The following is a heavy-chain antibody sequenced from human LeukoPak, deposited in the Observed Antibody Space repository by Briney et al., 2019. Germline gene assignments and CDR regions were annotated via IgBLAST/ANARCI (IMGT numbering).Heavy chain of an antibody. Sequence: SGTLSLTCTVSGGSISSYYWSWIRQPPGKGLEWIGYIYYSGSTNYNPSLKSRVTISVDTSKNQFSLKLSSVTAADTAVYYCARRGGYSYGFDYWGQGTPVTVSS. CDR3: ARRGGYSYGFDY. CDR2: IYYSGST. CDR1: GGSISSYY. D-gene: IGHD5-18*01. J-gene: IGHJ4*02. V-gene: IGHV4-59*01.